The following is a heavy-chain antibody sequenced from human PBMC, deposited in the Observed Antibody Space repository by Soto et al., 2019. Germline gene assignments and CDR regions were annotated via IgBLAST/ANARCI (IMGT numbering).Heavy chain of an antibody. Sequence: QVQLVQSGAEVKKPGSSVMVSCKASGGTFSSGYEISWVRQAPGQGLEWMAGIIPIFDTANYAENFQGRLTITAEESTTTAYMELSSQTSDDTDVYYCARGMATVYYFDYWGQGTQVTVSS. CDR1: GGTFSSGYE. D-gene: IGHD4-4*01. CDR2: IIPIFDTA. CDR3: ARGMATVYYFDY. J-gene: IGHJ4*02. V-gene: IGHV1-69*01.